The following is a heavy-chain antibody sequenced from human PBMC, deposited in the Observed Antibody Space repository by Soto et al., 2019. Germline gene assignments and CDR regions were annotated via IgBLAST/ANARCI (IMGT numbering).Heavy chain of an antibody. CDR1: GASMNSYH. J-gene: IGHJ5*02. CDR2: IHSSGST. Sequence: NPSETLSLTCTVSGASMNSYHWSWIRQPAGKGLEWIGHIHSSGSTNYNPSLKSRVTMSVDTSKNQFSLRLMSLTAADTAVYYCARDQGVAAAGITWFDPWGQGYLVTVSS. V-gene: IGHV4-4*07. D-gene: IGHD6-13*01. CDR3: ARDQGVAAAGITWFDP.